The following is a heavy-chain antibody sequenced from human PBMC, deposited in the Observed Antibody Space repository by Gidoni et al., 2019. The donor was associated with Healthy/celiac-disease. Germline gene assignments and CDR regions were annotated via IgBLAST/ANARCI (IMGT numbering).Heavy chain of an antibody. CDR2: ISYDGSNK. CDR3: AKEGSWAAAEGWFDP. D-gene: IGHD6-13*01. J-gene: IGHJ5*02. Sequence: QVQLVESGGGLVQPGRSLRLPCAASGFTFSSYGMHWVRQAPGKGLEWVAVISYDGSNKYYADSVKGRFTISRDNSKNTLYLQMNSLRAEDTAVYYCAKEGSWAAAEGWFDPWGQGTLVTVSS. CDR1: GFTFSSYG. V-gene: IGHV3-30*18.